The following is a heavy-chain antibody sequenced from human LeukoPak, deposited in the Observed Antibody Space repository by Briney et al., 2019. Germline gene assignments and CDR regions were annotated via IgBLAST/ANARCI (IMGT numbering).Heavy chain of an antibody. J-gene: IGHJ5*02. D-gene: IGHD3-3*01. Sequence: PSETLSLTCAVYGGSFSGYYWSWIRQPPGKGLEWIGEINHSGSTNYNPSLKSRVTISVDTSKNQFSLKLSSVTAADTAVYYCARDPSGSYVRWFDPWGQGTLVTVSS. CDR3: ARDPSGSYVRWFDP. CDR1: GGSFSGYY. V-gene: IGHV4-34*01. CDR2: INHSGST.